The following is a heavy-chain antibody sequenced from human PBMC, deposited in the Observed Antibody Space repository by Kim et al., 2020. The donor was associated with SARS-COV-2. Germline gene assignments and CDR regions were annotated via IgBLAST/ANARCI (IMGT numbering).Heavy chain of an antibody. V-gene: IGHV1-69*13. J-gene: IGHJ4*02. Sequence: SVKVSCKASGDSFRGHTLCWVRQAPGQGLEWMGGILPLFGTTNYAQKFQGRVTITADESRHTAYMELSSLRSEDTAIYFCARGVLPAALRGSFDRWGQGTLVTVSS. CDR1: GDSFRGHT. CDR3: ARGVLPAALRGSFDR. D-gene: IGHD2-2*01. CDR2: ILPLFGTT.